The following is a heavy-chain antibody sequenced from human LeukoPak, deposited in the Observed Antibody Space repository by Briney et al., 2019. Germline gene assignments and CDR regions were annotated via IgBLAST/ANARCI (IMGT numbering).Heavy chain of an antibody. J-gene: IGHJ5*02. Sequence: SVTVSCKASGGTFSIYAISWVRQAPGQGLEWMGGIIPIFGTANYAQKFQGRVTITTDESTSTAYMELSSLRSEDTAVYYCARASKPIAAAANWFDPWGQGTLVTVSS. CDR1: GGTFSIYA. D-gene: IGHD6-13*01. V-gene: IGHV1-69*05. CDR3: ARASKPIAAAANWFDP. CDR2: IIPIFGTA.